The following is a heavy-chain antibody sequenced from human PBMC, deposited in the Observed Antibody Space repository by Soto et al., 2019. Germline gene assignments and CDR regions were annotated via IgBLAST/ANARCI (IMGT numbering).Heavy chain of an antibody. J-gene: IGHJ6*02. CDR1: GFTFSNAW. CDR2: ISYDGSNK. D-gene: IGHD1-1*01. V-gene: IGHV3-30-3*01. Sequence: GGSLRLSCAASGFTFSNAWMSWVRQAPGKGLEWVAVISYDGSNKYYADSVKGRFTISRDNSKNTLYLQMNSLRAEDTAVYYCARGPNWNYYYGMDVWGQGTTVTVSS. CDR3: ARGPNWNYYYGMDV.